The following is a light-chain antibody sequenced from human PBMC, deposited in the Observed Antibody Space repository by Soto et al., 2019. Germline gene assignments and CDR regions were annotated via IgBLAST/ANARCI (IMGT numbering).Light chain of an antibody. CDR2: WAS. Sequence: DIVMTQSPASLAVSLGERATINCRSSQSVLYSSINRSYLAWYQQKPGQPPKLLIYWASTRDSGVPERFSGSGSGTDFTLTISSLQAEDVAVYYCQQYYNSPYTFGQGTKLEIK. V-gene: IGKV4-1*01. J-gene: IGKJ2*01. CDR3: QQYYNSPYT. CDR1: QSVLYSSINRSY.